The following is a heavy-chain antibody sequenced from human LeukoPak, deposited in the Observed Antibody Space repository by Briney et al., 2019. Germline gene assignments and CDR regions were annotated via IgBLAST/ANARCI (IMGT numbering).Heavy chain of an antibody. D-gene: IGHD2-2*01. Sequence: SVKVSCKASGYTFTGYYMHWVRQAPGQGLEWMGGIIPIFGTANYAQKFQGRVTITADESTSTAYMELSSLRSEDTAVYYCARYRRYCSSTSCYNWFDPWGQGTLVTVSS. CDR3: ARYRRYCSSTSCYNWFDP. V-gene: IGHV1-69*13. J-gene: IGHJ5*02. CDR2: IIPIFGTA. CDR1: GYTFTGYY.